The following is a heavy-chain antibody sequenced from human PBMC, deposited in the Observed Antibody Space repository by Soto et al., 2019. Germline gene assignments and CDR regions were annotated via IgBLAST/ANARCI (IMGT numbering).Heavy chain of an antibody. CDR3: ARQHTLYGRDV. J-gene: IGHJ6*02. CDR1: GYTFTSFW. CDR2: IDPTDSYT. V-gene: IGHV5-10-1*01. Sequence: GESLKISCKGSGYTFTSFWISWVRQMPGKGLEWMGRIDPTDSYTDYSPSFQGHVTISADKSISTAYLQWSSLKASDAATYYCARQHTLYGRDVWGQGTTVTVS.